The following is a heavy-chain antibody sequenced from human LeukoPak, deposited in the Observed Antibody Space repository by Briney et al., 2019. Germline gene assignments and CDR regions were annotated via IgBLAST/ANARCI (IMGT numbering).Heavy chain of an antibody. D-gene: IGHD2-2*01. CDR1: GFTFSSYG. CDR2: IWYDGSNK. V-gene: IGHV3-33*06. J-gene: IGHJ4*02. Sequence: GGSLRLSCAASGFTFSSYGMRWVRQAPGKGLEWVAVIWYDGSNKYYADSVKGRFTISRDNSKNTLYLQMNSLRAEDTAVYYCAKECSTSCLDYWGQGTLVTVSS. CDR3: AKECSTSCLDY.